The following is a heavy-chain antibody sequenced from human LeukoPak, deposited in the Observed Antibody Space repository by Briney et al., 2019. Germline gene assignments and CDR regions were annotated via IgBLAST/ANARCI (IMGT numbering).Heavy chain of an antibody. J-gene: IGHJ4*02. CDR3: AKDGSAATPDY. CDR1: GFNFTNYW. Sequence: GGSLRLSCAPPGFNFTNYWRTWFRQGQGKELVWLARISGDGRGTTYADSVKGRFTISRDNSKNTLYLQMNSLRAEDTAVYYCAKDGSAATPDYCGQGTLVTVSS. V-gene: IGHV3-74*01. CDR2: ISGDGRGT. D-gene: IGHD6-25*01.